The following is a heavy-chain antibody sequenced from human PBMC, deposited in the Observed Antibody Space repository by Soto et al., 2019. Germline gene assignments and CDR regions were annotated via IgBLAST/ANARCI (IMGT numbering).Heavy chain of an antibody. CDR3: AREAV. J-gene: IGHJ6*02. CDR2: IKRDGSEQ. CDR1: GFTFSGYW. Sequence: EVQLVESGGGLVQPGGSLRLSCAASGFTFSGYWMRWVRQAPGKGLEWVANIKRDGSEQYDVDSVKGRFTISRDNAKHSLYLQLNSLSGEEPAVYYCAREAVWGQGTRVTVSS. V-gene: IGHV3-7*05.